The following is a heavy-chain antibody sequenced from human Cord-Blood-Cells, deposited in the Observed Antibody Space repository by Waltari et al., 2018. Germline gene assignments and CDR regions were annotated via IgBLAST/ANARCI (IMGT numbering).Heavy chain of an antibody. CDR3: AREGIAARLGYYYYMDV. CDR1: GGSISSYY. Sequence: QVQLQESGPGLVKPSETLSLTCTASGGSISSYYWSWIRQHAGKGLEWIGRIYTSGSTNYNPSLKSRVTMSVDTSKNQFSLKLSSVTAADTAVYYCAREGIAARLGYYYYMDVWGKGTTVTVSS. D-gene: IGHD6-6*01. J-gene: IGHJ6*03. V-gene: IGHV4-4*07. CDR2: IYTSGST.